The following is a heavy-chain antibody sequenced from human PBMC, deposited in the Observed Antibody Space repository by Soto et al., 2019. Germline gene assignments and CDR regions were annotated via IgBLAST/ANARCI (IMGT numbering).Heavy chain of an antibody. CDR2: IIPILGVT. CDR1: GGTFSGYI. Sequence: QVQLVQSGAEVKKPGSSVKVSCKASGGTFSGYIFSWVRQAPGQGLEWMGRIIPILGVTSYAQKFQGRVTITADKSTSTAYMELSSLRAEDTAVYYCARGQNAVNSHYWGQGTVVTVSS. V-gene: IGHV1-69*02. J-gene: IGHJ4*02. CDR3: ARGQNAVNSHY. D-gene: IGHD4-17*01.